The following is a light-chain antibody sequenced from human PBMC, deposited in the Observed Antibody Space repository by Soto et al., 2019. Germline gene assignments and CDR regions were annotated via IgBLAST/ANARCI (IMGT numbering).Light chain of an antibody. J-gene: IGLJ1*01. CDR2: EVS. CDR3: SSYTSSSIDYV. CDR1: SSDVGGYNY. V-gene: IGLV2-14*01. Sequence: QSVLIQPASVSGSPGQSITISCTGTSSDVGGYNYVSWYQQHPGKAPKLMIYEVSKRPSGVSNRFAGSKSGDTASLTISGLQAEDEYDYYCSSYTSSSIDYVFGTGTKVTVL.